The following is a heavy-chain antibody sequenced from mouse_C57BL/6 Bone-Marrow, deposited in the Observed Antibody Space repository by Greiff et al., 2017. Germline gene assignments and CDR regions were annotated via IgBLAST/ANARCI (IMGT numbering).Heavy chain of an antibody. CDR1: GFTFSDYY. J-gene: IGHJ4*01. V-gene: IGHV5-12*01. Sequence: EVQLVESGGGLVQPGGSLKLSCAASGFTFSDYYMYWVRQTPEKRLEWVPYISNGGGSTYYPDTVKGRFTISRDNAKNTLYLQMSRLKSEDTAMYYCARHRAQALYYYAMDYWGQGTSVTVSS. D-gene: IGHD3-2*02. CDR2: ISNGGGST. CDR3: ARHRAQALYYYAMDY.